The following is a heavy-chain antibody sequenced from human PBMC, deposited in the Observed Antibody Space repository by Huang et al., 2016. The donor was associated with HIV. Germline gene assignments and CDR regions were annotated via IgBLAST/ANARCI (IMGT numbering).Heavy chain of an antibody. D-gene: IGHD3-16*01. CDR2: INYSGTT. CDR1: RGSLSGYY. Sequence: QVQLYQWGAGLLRPSETLSLTCAVYRGSLSGYYWSWIRQSPEKGLEWIGEINYSGTTTYNPSLKSRVTISVDTSKKQLSLKLKSVTAADTAVYYCAREVMTSFGGPFDPWGQGTLVAVSS. V-gene: IGHV4-34*01. CDR3: AREVMTSFGGPFDP. J-gene: IGHJ5*02.